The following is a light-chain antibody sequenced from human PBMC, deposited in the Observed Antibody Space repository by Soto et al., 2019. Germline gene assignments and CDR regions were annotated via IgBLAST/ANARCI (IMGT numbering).Light chain of an antibody. CDR3: QHYDTSLYT. J-gene: IGKJ2*01. CDR1: QIISSTY. Sequence: EIVLTQSPGTLSLAPGDRATLSCRASQIISSTYLGWYQQKPGQAPRLLIYGASSRATGIPDRFSGSGSGTDFTLTISRLEPEDFAVYYCQHYDTSLYTFGQGTKLEIK. V-gene: IGKV3-20*01. CDR2: GAS.